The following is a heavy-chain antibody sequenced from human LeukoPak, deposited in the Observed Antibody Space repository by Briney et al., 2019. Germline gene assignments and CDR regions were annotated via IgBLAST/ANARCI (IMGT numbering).Heavy chain of an antibody. D-gene: IGHD6-13*01. Sequence: GTLRLSCAASGFTFSSYGMSWVRQPPGKGLEWIGSIYYSGSTYYNPSLKSRVTISVDTSKNQFSLKLSSVTAADTAVYYCAREFKAVAAAGKVDWFDPWGQGTLVTVSS. CDR1: GFTFSSYG. J-gene: IGHJ5*02. CDR3: AREFKAVAAAGKVDWFDP. CDR2: IYYSGST. V-gene: IGHV4-39*07.